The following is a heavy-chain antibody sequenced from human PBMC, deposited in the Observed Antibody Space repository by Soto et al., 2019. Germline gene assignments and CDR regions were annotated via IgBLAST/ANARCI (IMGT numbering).Heavy chain of an antibody. CDR3: ARGLRRGYYSVLGY. D-gene: IGHD3-3*01. CDR1: GGSFSGYY. Sequence: PSETLSLTCAVYGGSFSGYYWSWIRQPPGKGLEWIGEINHSGSTNYNPSLKSRVTISVDTSKNQFSLELSSVTAADTAVYYCARGLRRGYYSVLGYWGQGTLVTVSS. J-gene: IGHJ4*02. V-gene: IGHV4-34*01. CDR2: INHSGST.